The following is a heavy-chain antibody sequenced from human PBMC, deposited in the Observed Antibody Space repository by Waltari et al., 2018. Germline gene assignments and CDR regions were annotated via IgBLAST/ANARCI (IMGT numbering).Heavy chain of an antibody. Sequence: QVQLVESGGGVVQPGRSLRLSCAASGFTFSSYGMHWVRQAPGKGLGWVAVIWYDGSNKYYADSVKGRFTIARDNSKNTLYLQMNSLRAEDTAVYYCARDLRGLTTVTIDYYYGMDVWGQGTTVTVSS. D-gene: IGHD4-4*01. CDR3: ARDLRGLTTVTIDYYYGMDV. CDR1: GFTFSSYG. J-gene: IGHJ6*02. V-gene: IGHV3-33*01. CDR2: IWYDGSNK.